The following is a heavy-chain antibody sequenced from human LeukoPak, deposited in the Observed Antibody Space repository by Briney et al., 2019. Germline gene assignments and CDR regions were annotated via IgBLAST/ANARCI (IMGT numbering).Heavy chain of an antibody. V-gene: IGHV3-33*01. CDR2: IWYDGSNK. CDR3: ASFGEAANDAFDI. CDR1: GFTFSSYG. J-gene: IGHJ3*02. D-gene: IGHD2-15*01. Sequence: GGSLRLSCAASGFTFSSYGMHWVRQAPGKGLEWVAVIWYDGSNKYYADPVKGRFTISRDNSKNTLYLQMNSLRAEDTAVYYCASFGEAANDAFDIWGQGTMVTVSS.